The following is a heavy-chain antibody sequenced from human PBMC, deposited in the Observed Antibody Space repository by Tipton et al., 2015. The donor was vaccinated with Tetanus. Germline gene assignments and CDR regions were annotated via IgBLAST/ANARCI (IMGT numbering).Heavy chain of an antibody. CDR2: INPNSGGT. V-gene: IGHV1-2*02. CDR1: GYTFTGYY. Sequence: QLVQSGAEVKKPGASVKVSCKASGYTFTGYYMHWVRQAPGQGLEWMGWINPNSGGTNYAQKFQGRVTMTRDTSISTAYMEVSSLRSEDTAVYYCARNPSLTGWFDPWGQGTLVTVSS. J-gene: IGHJ5*02. CDR3: ARNPSLTGWFDP.